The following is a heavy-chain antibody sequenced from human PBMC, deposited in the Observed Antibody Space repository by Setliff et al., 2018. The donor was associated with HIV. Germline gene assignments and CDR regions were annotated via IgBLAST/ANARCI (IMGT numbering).Heavy chain of an antibody. CDR1: XXXFTTCE. CDR2: MNPKRGVS. CDR3: ARAKAVGGVIITGGLDV. J-gene: IGHJ6*02. D-gene: IGHD3-16*02. Sequence: ASVKVSCKPSXXXFTTCEGHGLTRASGKGLEGMGWMNPKRGVSGSALKFHDRVTXTXXTSTLTLYMELSSLTSEDTAVYYCARAKAVGGVIITGGLDVWGQGTXXXVSS. V-gene: IGHV1-8*01.